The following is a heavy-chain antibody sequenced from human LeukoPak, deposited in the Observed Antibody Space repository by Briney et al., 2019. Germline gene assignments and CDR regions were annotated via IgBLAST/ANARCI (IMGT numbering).Heavy chain of an antibody. CDR3: ARVYDSSGYSDY. V-gene: IGHV4-34*01. CDR1: GGSFSGYY. D-gene: IGHD3-22*01. Sequence: SETLSLTCAVYGGSFSGYYWSWIRQPPGKGLEWIGEINHSGSTNYNPSLKSRVTISVDTSKNQFSLKLSSVTAAATAVYYCARVYDSSGYSDYWGQGTLVTVSS. J-gene: IGHJ4*02. CDR2: INHSGST.